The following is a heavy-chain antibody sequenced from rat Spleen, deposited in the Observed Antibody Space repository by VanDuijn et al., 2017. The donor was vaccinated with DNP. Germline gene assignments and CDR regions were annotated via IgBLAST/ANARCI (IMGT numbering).Heavy chain of an antibody. J-gene: IGHJ4*01. Sequence: EVQLVESDGGLVQPGRSLKLSCAASGFTFSDYAMAWVRQAPKKGLEWVATITNGGGTTYYRDSVKGRFTISRDNAKSTLYLQMDSLRSEDTATYYCARSKLPGYVMDAWGQGASVTVSS. CDR2: ITNGGGTT. D-gene: IGHD1-4*01. V-gene: IGHV5-17*01. CDR1: GFTFSDYA. CDR3: ARSKLPGYVMDA.